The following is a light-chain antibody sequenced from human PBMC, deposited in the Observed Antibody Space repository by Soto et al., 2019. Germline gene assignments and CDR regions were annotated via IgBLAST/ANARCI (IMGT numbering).Light chain of an antibody. Sequence: IVMTQSPATLSVSLGERATLSCRASQSVGTYLAWYQQKPGQPPSLLIFAASTRATGIPVRFSGTGSGSDFTLTINGLQSEDFAVYSCQQYSDWPLVTFGGGTRVEIK. CDR1: QSVGTY. CDR3: QQYSDWPLVT. J-gene: IGKJ4*01. V-gene: IGKV3-15*01. CDR2: AAS.